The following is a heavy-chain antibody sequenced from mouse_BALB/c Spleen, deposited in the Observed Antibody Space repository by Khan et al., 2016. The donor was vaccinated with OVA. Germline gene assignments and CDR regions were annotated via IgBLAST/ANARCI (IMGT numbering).Heavy chain of an antibody. J-gene: IGHJ3*01. D-gene: IGHD2-2*01. CDR1: GYTFTNYD. Sequence: LQESGPELVKPGALVKISCKASGYTFTNYDINWVKQRPGQGLEWIGWIYPGDGYPGDGSTNYNEKFKGKATLTADKSSSTAYMQLSSLTSENSAVDCCVRGGLPGFAYWGQGTLVTVSA. V-gene: IGHV1S33*01. CDR3: VRGGLPGFAY. CDR2: IYPGDGYPGDGST.